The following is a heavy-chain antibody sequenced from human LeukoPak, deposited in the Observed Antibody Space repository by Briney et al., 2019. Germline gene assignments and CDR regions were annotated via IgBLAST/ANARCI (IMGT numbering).Heavy chain of an antibody. V-gene: IGHV1-8*01. D-gene: IGHD7-27*01. CDR2: MSPNSGDT. Sequence: ASVRVSCKASGYTFTSYDFNWVRRATGQRPEWMGWMSPNSGDTGYAQKFQDRVTMTRNTSISTAYMELSSLRSDDTAVYYCARGPPNWGYDYWGPGTLVTVSS. CDR1: GYTFTSYD. CDR3: ARGPPNWGYDY. J-gene: IGHJ4*02.